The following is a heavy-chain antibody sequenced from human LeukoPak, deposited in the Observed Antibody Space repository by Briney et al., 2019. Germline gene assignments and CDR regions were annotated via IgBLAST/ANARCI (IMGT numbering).Heavy chain of an antibody. Sequence: PSETLSLTCAVYGGSFSGYYWSWIRQPPGKGLEWIGEINHSGSTNYNPSLKSRVTISVDTSKNQFSLKLSSVTAADTAVYYCARVQLGYDSSGYCDYWGQGTLVTVSS. CDR1: GGSFSGYY. CDR2: INHSGST. J-gene: IGHJ4*02. V-gene: IGHV4-34*01. D-gene: IGHD3-22*01. CDR3: ARVQLGYDSSGYCDY.